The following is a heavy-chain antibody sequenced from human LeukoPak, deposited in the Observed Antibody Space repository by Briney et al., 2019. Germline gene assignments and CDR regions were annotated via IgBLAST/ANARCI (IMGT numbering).Heavy chain of an antibody. CDR1: GYSIADYY. Sequence: GASVKVSCKASGYSIADYYMHWVRQAPGQGLEWMGWIKPNSGDTRSAQKFQGRVTMTRDTSISTAYMELSSLRYDDTAVYYCATNILVRDIINWFDPWGQGTLVTVSS. CDR2: IKPNSGDT. J-gene: IGHJ5*02. V-gene: IGHV1-2*02. CDR3: ATNILVRDIINWFDP. D-gene: IGHD3-10*01.